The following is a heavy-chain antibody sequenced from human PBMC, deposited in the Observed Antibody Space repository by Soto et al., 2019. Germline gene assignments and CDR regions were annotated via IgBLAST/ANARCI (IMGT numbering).Heavy chain of an antibody. CDR3: AREVGYGDFSAALLD. J-gene: IGHJ4*02. D-gene: IGHD4-17*01. Sequence: VQLMQSGAEVKKPGSSVKVSCKASGGTFSSHSINWVRQAPGQGLEWMGGVISLFGTANYAHNFKGRVTITADQSTRTAYMELNSLRSDDTDVYYCAREVGYGDFSAALLDWGQGTLVTVSS. CDR1: GGTFSSHS. CDR2: VISLFGTA. V-gene: IGHV1-69*01.